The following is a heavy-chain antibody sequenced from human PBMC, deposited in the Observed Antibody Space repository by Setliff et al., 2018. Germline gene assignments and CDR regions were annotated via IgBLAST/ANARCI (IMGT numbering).Heavy chain of an antibody. Sequence: SETLSLTCTVSGGSISSYYWSWIRQPPGKGLEWIGYIYYSGSTNYNPSLKSRVTISVDTSKNQFSLKLSSVTAADTAVYYCARVKWAAAGTGRGYFGYWGQGTLVTVSS. J-gene: IGHJ4*02. CDR3: ARVKWAAAGTGRGYFGY. CDR2: IYYSGST. D-gene: IGHD6-13*01. CDR1: GGSISSYY. V-gene: IGHV4-59*01.